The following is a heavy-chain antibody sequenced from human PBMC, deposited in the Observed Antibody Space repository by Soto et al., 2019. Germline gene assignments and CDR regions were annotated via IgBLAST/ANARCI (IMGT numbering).Heavy chain of an antibody. Sequence: SETLSLTCTVSGGSISSGGYYWSWIRQHPGKGLEWIGYIYYSGSTYYNPSLKSRVTISVDTSKNQFSLKLSSVTAADTAVYYCAREAVVAATLVFDYWGQGTLVTVSS. CDR1: GGSISSGGYY. CDR3: AREAVVAATLVFDY. J-gene: IGHJ4*02. CDR2: IYYSGST. V-gene: IGHV4-31*03. D-gene: IGHD2-15*01.